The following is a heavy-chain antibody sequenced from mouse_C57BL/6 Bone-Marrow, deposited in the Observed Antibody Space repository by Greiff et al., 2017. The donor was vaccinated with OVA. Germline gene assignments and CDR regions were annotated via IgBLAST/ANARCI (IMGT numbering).Heavy chain of an antibody. J-gene: IGHJ2*01. CDR1: FTFTDYY. D-gene: IGHD2-3*01. CDR2: IRNKANGYTT. Sequence: EVNVVESGGGLVQPGGFTFTDYYMSCVRQPPGKALEWLGFIRNKANGYTTEYSASVKGRFTISRDNSQSILYLQMNALRAEDSATYYCARYNGYWDYWGQGTTLTVSS. CDR3: ARYNGYWDY. V-gene: IGHV7-3*01.